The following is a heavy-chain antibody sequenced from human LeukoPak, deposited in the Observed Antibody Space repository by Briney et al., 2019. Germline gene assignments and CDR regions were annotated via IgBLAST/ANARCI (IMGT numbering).Heavy chain of an antibody. CDR2: INHNGNVN. CDR3: ARGGGLDV. Sequence: GGSLRLSCAASGFTFSSYWMNWARQAPGKGLEWVASINHNGNVNYYVDSVKGRFTIARDNAKNSLYLQMSNLRAEDTAVYFCARGGGLDVWGQGATVTVSS. J-gene: IGHJ6*02. CDR1: GFTFSSYW. V-gene: IGHV3-7*03. D-gene: IGHD3-16*01.